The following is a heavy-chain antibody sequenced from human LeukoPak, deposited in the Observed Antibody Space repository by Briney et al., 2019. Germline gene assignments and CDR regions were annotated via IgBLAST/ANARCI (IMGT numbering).Heavy chain of an antibody. V-gene: IGHV4-34*01. J-gene: IGHJ5*02. Sequence: NPSETLSLTCAVYGGSFSGYYWSWIRQPPGKGLEWIGEINHSGSTNYNPSLKSRVTISVDTSKNQFSLNLNSVTAADTAVYYCARAHWMVTIRGNWFDPWGQGTLVTVSS. CDR3: ARAHWMVTIRGNWFDP. D-gene: IGHD2-21*02. CDR1: GGSFSGYY. CDR2: INHSGST.